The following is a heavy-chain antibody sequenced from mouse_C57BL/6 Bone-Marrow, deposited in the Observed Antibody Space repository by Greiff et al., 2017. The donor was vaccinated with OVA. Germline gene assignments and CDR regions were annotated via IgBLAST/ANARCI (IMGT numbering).Heavy chain of an antibody. D-gene: IGHD2-1*01. CDR1: GYAFTNYL. Sequence: VQLQESGAELVRPGTSVKVSCKASGYAFTNYLIEWVKQRPGQGLEWIGVINPGSGGTNYNEKFKGKATLTADKSSSTAYMQLSSLTSEDSAVYFCARYLLYFDYWGQGTTLTVSS. J-gene: IGHJ2*01. V-gene: IGHV1-54*01. CDR3: ARYLLYFDY. CDR2: INPGSGGT.